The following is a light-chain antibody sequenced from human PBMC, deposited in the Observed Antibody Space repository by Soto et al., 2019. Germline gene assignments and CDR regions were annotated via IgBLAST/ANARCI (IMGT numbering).Light chain of an antibody. V-gene: IGLV1-40*01. CDR3: LSYDTSLNAKV. J-gene: IGLJ3*02. CDR1: SSNIGAGYD. CDR2: GNS. Sequence: SALTQPPSVSGAPGQRVTISCSGSSSNIGAGYDVQWYQQHPGKAPKLLISGNSNRPSGVPDRFSGSESGTSASLAITGLQAEDEAHYHCLSYDTSLNAKVFGGGTKLTVL.